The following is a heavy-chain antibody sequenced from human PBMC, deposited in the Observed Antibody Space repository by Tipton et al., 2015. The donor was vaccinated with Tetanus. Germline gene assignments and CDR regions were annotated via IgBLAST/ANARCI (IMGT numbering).Heavy chain of an antibody. CDR2: IYYSGST. CDR1: GGSISSGGYY. V-gene: IGHV4-31*02. CDR3: ARGSVNRVEMAS. D-gene: IGHD5-24*01. J-gene: IGHJ5*02. Sequence: LRLSCTVSGGSISSGGYYWSWIRQHPGKGLEWIGYIYYSGSTYYNPSLKSRVTISVDTSKNQFSLKLSSVTAADTAVYYCARGSVNRVEMASWGQGTLVTVSS.